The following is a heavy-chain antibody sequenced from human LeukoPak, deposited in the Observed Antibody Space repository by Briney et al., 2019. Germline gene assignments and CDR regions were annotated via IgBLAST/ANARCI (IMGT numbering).Heavy chain of an antibody. CDR2: IYYSGST. J-gene: IGHJ3*02. D-gene: IGHD3-10*01. Sequence: SETLSLTCTVPGGSICSYYWSWIRQPPGKGLEWIGYIYYSGSTNYNTSLKSRVTMSVDTSKNQFSLKLSSVTAADTAVYYCARGKSSGSYFAFDIWGQGTMVTVSS. CDR3: ARGKSSGSYFAFDI. CDR1: GGSICSYY. V-gene: IGHV4-59*12.